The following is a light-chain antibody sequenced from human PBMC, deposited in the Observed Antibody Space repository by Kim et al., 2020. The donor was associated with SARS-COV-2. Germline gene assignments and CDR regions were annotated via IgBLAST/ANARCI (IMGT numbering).Light chain of an antibody. CDR1: SSDFGTYNY. CDR3: TSHANNNYV. V-gene: IGLV2-8*01. J-gene: IGLJ1*01. Sequence: GQSVTISCSGTSSDFGTYNYVSWYQQHPGKAPKLMIYEVTKRPSGVPDRFSGSKSGNTASLTVSGLQAEDEADYYCTSHANNNYVFGTGTKVTVL. CDR2: EVT.